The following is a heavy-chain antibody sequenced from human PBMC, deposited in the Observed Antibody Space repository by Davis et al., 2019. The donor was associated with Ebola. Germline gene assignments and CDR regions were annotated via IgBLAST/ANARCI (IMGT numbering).Heavy chain of an antibody. J-gene: IGHJ4*02. D-gene: IGHD2-8*01. CDR1: GYTFTSYG. CDR3: ARDQDVFFTNGISYGPRTNFDY. Sequence: ASVKVSCKASGYTFTSYGISWVRQAPGQGLEWMGWISAYNGNTNYAQKLQGRVTMTTDTSTSTAYMELRSLRSDDTAVYYCARDQDVFFTNGISYGPRTNFDYWGRGTLVTVSS. V-gene: IGHV1-18*01. CDR2: ISAYNGNT.